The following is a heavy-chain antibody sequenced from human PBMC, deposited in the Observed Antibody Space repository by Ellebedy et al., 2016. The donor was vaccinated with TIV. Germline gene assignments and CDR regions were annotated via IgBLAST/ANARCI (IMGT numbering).Heavy chain of an antibody. Sequence: GGSLRLSCAASGFFFSSYAMSWVRQAPGKGLEWVSTIRGIGGSKYYADSVKGRFTISRDNAKNSLYLQMTSLRAEETAVYYCARQRKVGGIAAAGIDYWGQGTLVTVSS. J-gene: IGHJ4*02. CDR2: IRGIGGSK. CDR3: ARQRKVGGIAAAGIDY. V-gene: IGHV3-23*01. D-gene: IGHD6-13*01. CDR1: GFFFSSYA.